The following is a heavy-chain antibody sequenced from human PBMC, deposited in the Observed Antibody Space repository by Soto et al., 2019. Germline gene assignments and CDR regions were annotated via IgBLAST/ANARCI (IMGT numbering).Heavy chain of an antibody. CDR3: SKDSGHLGFVVVTARHNNWFDP. CDR1: GFTFSSYA. CDR2: INGSGGST. D-gene: IGHD2-21*02. V-gene: IGHV3-23*01. Sequence: PGGSLRLSCAASGFTFSSYAMSWVRQAPGKGLEWVSAINGSGGSTYYAGSVKGRFTISRDNSKNTLYLQMNSLRAEDTAVYYCSKDSGHLGFVVVTARHNNWFDPWGQGTLVTVSS. J-gene: IGHJ5*02.